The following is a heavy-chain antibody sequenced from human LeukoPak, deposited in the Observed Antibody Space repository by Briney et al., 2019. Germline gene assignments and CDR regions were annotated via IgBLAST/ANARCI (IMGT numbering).Heavy chain of an antibody. V-gene: IGHV3-21*04. Sequence: GGSLRLSCAGSGFAFESFTMTWVRQAPGKGLEWVSLISATSSDINYAESVRGRFTISRDNAKNSLSLQMDSLRAEDTAIYYCAKGLFSAYDKYLDSWGQGTLVTVSS. D-gene: IGHD5-12*01. CDR2: ISATSSDI. CDR1: GFAFESFT. J-gene: IGHJ4*02. CDR3: AKGLFSAYDKYLDS.